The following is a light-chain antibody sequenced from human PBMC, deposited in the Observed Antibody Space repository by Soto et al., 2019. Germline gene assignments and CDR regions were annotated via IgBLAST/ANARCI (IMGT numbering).Light chain of an antibody. CDR2: DVS. J-gene: IGLJ2*01. CDR3: CSYADTYTPSVV. V-gene: IGLV2-11*01. CDR1: SSDVGGYDF. Sequence: QSALTQPRSVSGSPGQSVTISCTGTSSDVGGYDFVSWYQQHPGKAPKLMIYDVSKRPSGVPDRFSGSKSGNTASLTISGLRAEDEATYYCCSYADTYTPSVVFGGGTKVTVL.